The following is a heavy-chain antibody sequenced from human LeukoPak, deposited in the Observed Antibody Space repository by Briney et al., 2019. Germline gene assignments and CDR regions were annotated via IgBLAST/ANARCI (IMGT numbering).Heavy chain of an antibody. D-gene: IGHD3-10*01. J-gene: IGHJ4*02. CDR2: VSYDGSNE. CDR1: GFTFFMYT. CDR3: VRSYGSASYNIDY. Sequence: KPGGSLRLSCEVSGFTFFMYTMHWVRRAPGKGLEWVSLVSYDGSNEYYVDSVTGRFTISRDNSKNTLYLQMNSLRPEDTAVYYCVRSYGSASYNIDYWGQGTLVTVSS. V-gene: IGHV3-30*04.